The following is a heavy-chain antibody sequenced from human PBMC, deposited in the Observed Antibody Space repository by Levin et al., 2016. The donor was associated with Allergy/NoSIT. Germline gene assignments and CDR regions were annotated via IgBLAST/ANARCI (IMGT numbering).Heavy chain of an antibody. CDR3: ARGPYCSGGSCYPREFDY. CDR2: ISYDGSNK. V-gene: IGHV3-30*03. Sequence: WIRQPPGKGLEWVAVISYDGSNKYYADSVKGRFTISRDNSKNTLYLQMNSLRAEDTAVYYCARGPYCSGGSCYPREFDYWGQGTLVTVSS. J-gene: IGHJ4*02. D-gene: IGHD2-15*01.